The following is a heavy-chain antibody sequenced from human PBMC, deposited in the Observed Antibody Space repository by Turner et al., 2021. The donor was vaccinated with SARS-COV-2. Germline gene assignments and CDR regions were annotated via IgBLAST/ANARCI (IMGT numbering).Heavy chain of an antibody. CDR3: ARRGDY. Sequence: QLQLQESGPGLVKPSETLSLPCTVSGGSISSSSYYWGWVRQPPGMGLEWIGSMYYSGTTHYNPSLRGRVTISIDTSKNQFSLKVTSVTATDTAVYYCARRGDYWGQGMLVTVSS. CDR2: MYYSGTT. V-gene: IGHV4-39*01. CDR1: GGSISSSSYY. D-gene: IGHD3-16*01. J-gene: IGHJ4*02.